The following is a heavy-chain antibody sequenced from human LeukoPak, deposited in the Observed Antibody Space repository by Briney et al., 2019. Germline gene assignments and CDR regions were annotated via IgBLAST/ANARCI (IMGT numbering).Heavy chain of an antibody. CDR2: IYPGDSDT. CDR3: ARRVSASHNWFDP. D-gene: IGHD3-16*01. CDR1: GYSFTTYW. Sequence: GESLKISCKGSGYSFTTYWIGWVRQMPGKGLEWMGIIYPGDSDTRYSPSFQGQVTISADESINTAYLQWSSLKASDTAMYYCARRVSASHNWFDPWGQGTLVTVSS. J-gene: IGHJ5*02. V-gene: IGHV5-51*01.